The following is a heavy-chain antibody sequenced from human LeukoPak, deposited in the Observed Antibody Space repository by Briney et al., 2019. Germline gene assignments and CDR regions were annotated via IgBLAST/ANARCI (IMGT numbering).Heavy chain of an antibody. D-gene: IGHD3-22*01. J-gene: IGHJ4*02. V-gene: IGHV3-7*01. CDR1: GFTFDNYW. CDR3: ARDERSGYYIY. Sequence: GGSLRLSCEASGFTFDNYWMTWVRQAPGRGLEWVANLKEDGSVKQHADSVRGRFTISRDNTKNLVFLQMSSLKAEDSAVCYCARDERSGYYIYWGQGILVTVSS. CDR2: LKEDGSVK.